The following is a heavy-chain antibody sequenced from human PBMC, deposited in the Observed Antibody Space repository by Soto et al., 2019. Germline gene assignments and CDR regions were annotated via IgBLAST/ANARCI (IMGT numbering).Heavy chain of an antibody. CDR3: ARSRDRFDY. V-gene: IGHV1-46*01. CDR2: INPSGGST. CDR1: GYTFTIYY. Sequence: ASVKVSCKASGYTFTIYYMHWVRQAPGQGLEWMGIINPSGGSTGYAQMFQGRVTMTRDTSTSTVYTELSSLRSEDTAIYYCARSRDRFDYWGQGTLVTVSS. J-gene: IGHJ4*02.